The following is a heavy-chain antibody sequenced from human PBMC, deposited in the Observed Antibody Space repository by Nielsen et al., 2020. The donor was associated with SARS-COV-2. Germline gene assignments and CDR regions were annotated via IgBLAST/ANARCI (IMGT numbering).Heavy chain of an antibody. CDR3: ARGGRWYGGDYYGMDV. CDR2: IYYSGST. CDR1: GGSISSYY. Sequence: ETLSLTCTVSGGSISSYYWSWIRQPPGKGLEWIGYIYYSGSTNYNPSLKSRVTISVDTSKNQFSLKLSSVTAADTAVYYCARGGRWYGGDYYGMDVWGQGTTVTVSS. J-gene: IGHJ6*02. D-gene: IGHD6-13*01. V-gene: IGHV4-59*01.